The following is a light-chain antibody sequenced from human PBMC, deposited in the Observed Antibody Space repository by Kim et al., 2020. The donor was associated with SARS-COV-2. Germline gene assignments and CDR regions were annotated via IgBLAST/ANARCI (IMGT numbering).Light chain of an antibody. Sequence: TLSLSPGERATLSCRASQSVSRSYLAWYQQKPGQAPRLLIYGASSRATGIPDRFSGSGSGTDFTLTISRLGPEDFAVYYWQQYGNTFGGGTKVEF. V-gene: IGKV3-20*01. CDR3: QQYGNT. CDR1: QSVSRSY. CDR2: GAS. J-gene: IGKJ4*01.